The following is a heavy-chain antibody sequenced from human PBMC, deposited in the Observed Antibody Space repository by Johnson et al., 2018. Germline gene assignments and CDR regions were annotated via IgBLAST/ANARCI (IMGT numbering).Heavy chain of an antibody. V-gene: IGHV3-9*01. CDR3: AKDSVAAAGTPLYFYYYYMDV. D-gene: IGHD6-13*01. CDR1: GFTFGDYA. CDR2: IRWNSGSI. J-gene: IGHJ6*03. Sequence: VQLVQSGGGLVQPGRSLRLSCTASGFTFGDYAMHWVRQPPGKGLEWVSGIRWNSGSIGYADSVKGRFTISRDNAKNSLYLQINSLRAEDTALYYCAKDSVAAAGTPLYFYYYYMDVWGKGTTVTVAS.